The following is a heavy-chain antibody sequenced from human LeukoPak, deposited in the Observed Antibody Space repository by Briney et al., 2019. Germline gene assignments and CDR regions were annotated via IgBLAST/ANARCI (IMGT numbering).Heavy chain of an antibody. Sequence: ASETLSLTCTVSGGSISSYYWSWIRQPPGKGLEWIGYIYSSGSTNYNPSLKSRVTISVDTSKSQFSLKLSSVTAADTAVYYCARDPSSNWFDPWGQGTLVTVSS. CDR1: GGSISSYY. CDR2: IYSSGST. J-gene: IGHJ5*02. CDR3: ARDPSSNWFDP. V-gene: IGHV4-59*01.